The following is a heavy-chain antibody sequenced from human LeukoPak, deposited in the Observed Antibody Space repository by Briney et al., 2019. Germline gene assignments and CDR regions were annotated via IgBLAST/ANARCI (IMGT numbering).Heavy chain of an antibody. CDR1: GGSISSYY. CDR3: ARDSGLWFGELLHPNMDV. CDR2: IYYSGST. D-gene: IGHD3-10*01. V-gene: IGHV4-59*01. Sequence: SETLSLNCTVSGGSISSYYWSWIRQPPGKGLEWIGYIYYSGSTNYSPSLKSRVTISVDTSKNQFSLKLSSVTAADTAVYYCARDSGLWFGELLHPNMDVWGKGTTVTVSS. J-gene: IGHJ6*03.